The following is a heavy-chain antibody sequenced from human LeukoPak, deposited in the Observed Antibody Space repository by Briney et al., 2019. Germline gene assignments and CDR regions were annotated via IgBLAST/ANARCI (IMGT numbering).Heavy chain of an antibody. CDR3: ARGGDY. J-gene: IGHJ4*02. CDR2: ISSSSSTI. CDR1: GFTFSHYS. Sequence: GGSLRLSCAASGFTFSHYSMNWVRQSPGKGLEWVSHISSSSSTIYYADSVKGRFPISRDNAKNSLYLQMNSLKDEATAVYYRARGGDYWGQGTLVTVSS. D-gene: IGHD3-16*01. V-gene: IGHV3-48*02.